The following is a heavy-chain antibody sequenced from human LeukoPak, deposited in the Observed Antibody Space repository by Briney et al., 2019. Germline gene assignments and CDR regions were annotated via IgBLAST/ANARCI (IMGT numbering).Heavy chain of an antibody. J-gene: IGHJ4*02. D-gene: IGHD3-10*01. CDR3: ARGDTMVRGVILDY. CDR2: INPNSGGT. Sequence: ASVKVSCKASGYTFTGYYMHWVRQAPRQGLEWMGWINPNSGGTNYAQKFQGWVTMTRDTSISTAYMELSRLRSDDTAVYYCARGDTMVRGVILDYWGQGTLVTVSS. V-gene: IGHV1-2*04. CDR1: GYTFTGYY.